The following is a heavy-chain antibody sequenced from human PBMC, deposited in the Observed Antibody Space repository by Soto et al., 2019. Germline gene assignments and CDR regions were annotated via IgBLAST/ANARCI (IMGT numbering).Heavy chain of an antibody. Sequence: QVQLQESGPGQVKPSETLSLTWTVSGGSVSSGSYYWSWIRQPPGKGLEWIGYIYYSGSTNYNPSLKSRVTISVDTSKNQFSLKLSSVTAADTAVYYCARAFDWWGNYGMDVWGQGTTVTVSS. CDR3: ARAFDWWGNYGMDV. D-gene: IGHD2-8*02. CDR2: IYYSGST. CDR1: GGSVSSGSYY. V-gene: IGHV4-61*01. J-gene: IGHJ6*02.